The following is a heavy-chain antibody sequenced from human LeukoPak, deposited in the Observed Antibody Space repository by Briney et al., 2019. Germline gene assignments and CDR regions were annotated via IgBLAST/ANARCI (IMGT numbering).Heavy chain of an antibody. J-gene: IGHJ4*02. V-gene: IGHV3-64*01. D-gene: IGHD4-11*01. CDR3: ASGETTAFDY. Sequence: PGGSLRLSCAASGFTFSSYAMHWVRQAPGKGLEYVSAISSNGGSTYYANSVKGRFTISRDNSKNTLYLQMGSLRAEDTAVYYCASGETTAFDYWGQGTLVTASS. CDR1: GFTFSSYA. CDR2: ISSNGGST.